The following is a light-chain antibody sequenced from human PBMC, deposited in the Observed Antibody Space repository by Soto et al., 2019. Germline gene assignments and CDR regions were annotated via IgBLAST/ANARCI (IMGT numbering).Light chain of an antibody. CDR2: DAS. CDR1: QSVSSN. CDR3: QQHNSFSIT. V-gene: IGKV3-15*01. J-gene: IGKJ5*01. Sequence: EIVMTQSPATLSVSPGERATLSCRASQSVSSNLAWYQQKPGQAPRLLIYDASTRATVIPARFSGSGSGTEFTLTINSLQADDFATYYCQQHNSFSITFGQGTRLEIK.